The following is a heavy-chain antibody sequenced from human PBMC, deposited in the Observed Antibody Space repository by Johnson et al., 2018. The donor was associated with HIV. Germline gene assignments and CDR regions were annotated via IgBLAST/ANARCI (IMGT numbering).Heavy chain of an antibody. V-gene: IGHV3-9*01. Sequence: VQVVESGGGLVQPGRSLRLSCVASGFTFDDYAMHWVRQAPGKGLEWVSGISWNSGSIGYADSVKGRFTISRDNAKNSLYLQMNSLRAEDTALYYCAARYSGYADAAFDIWGQGTLVTVSS. CDR1: GFTFDDYA. D-gene: IGHD5-12*01. CDR3: AARYSGYADAAFDI. CDR2: ISWNSGSI. J-gene: IGHJ3*02.